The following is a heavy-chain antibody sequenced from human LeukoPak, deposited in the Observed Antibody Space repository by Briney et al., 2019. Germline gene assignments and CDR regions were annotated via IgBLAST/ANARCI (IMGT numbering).Heavy chain of an antibody. Sequence: PSETLSLTCTVSGGSVSSDSWNWIRQSPGTGLEWIGYIYNTGNSNHNPSLKNRVTISFDKSKSQLSLVLTSVTAADTAIYYCARLGKMNLVQGVFWYFDLWGRGTLVTVSS. CDR2: IYNTGNS. D-gene: IGHD3-10*01. CDR3: ARLGKMNLVQGVFWYFDL. J-gene: IGHJ2*01. CDR1: GGSVSSDS. V-gene: IGHV4-59*08.